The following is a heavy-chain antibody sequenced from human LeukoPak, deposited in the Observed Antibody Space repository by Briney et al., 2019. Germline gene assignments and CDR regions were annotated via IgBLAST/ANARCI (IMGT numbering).Heavy chain of an antibody. D-gene: IGHD2-2*01. CDR1: GYTFTGYY. J-gene: IGHJ4*02. V-gene: IGHV1-2*02. CDR2: INPNSGGT. Sequence: GASVKVSCKASGYTFTGYYMHWVRQAPGQGLEWMGWINPNSGGTNCAQKFQGRVTMTRDTSISTAYMELSRLRSDDTAVYYCAREGVVPAASNRGDYWGQGTLVTVSS. CDR3: AREGVVPAASNRGDY.